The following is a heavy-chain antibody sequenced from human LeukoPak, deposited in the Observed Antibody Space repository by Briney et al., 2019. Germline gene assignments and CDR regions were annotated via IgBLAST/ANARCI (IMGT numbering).Heavy chain of an antibody. Sequence: PSETLSLTCTVSGGSISSYYWSWIRQPPGRGLEWIGYIYYSGSTNYNPSLKSRVTISVDTSKNQFSLKLSSVTAADTAVYYCARDIRADCGDYPDAFDIWGQGTMVTVSS. CDR1: GGSISSYY. D-gene: IGHD4-17*01. CDR2: IYYSGST. CDR3: ARDIRADCGDYPDAFDI. V-gene: IGHV4-59*01. J-gene: IGHJ3*02.